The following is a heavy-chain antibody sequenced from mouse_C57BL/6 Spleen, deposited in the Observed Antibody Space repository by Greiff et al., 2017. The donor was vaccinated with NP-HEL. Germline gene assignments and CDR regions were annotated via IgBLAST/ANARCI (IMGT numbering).Heavy chain of an antibody. D-gene: IGHD1-1*01. CDR1: GFTFSSYA. J-gene: IGHJ3*01. Sequence: EVHLVESGGGLVKPGGSLKLSCAASGFTFSSYAMSWVRPTPEKRLEWVATISDGGSYTYYPDNVKGRFTISRDTAKNNLYLQMSHLKSEDTAMDYCARDRDYYGSSPWFAYWGQGTLVTVSA. CDR2: ISDGGSYT. V-gene: IGHV5-4*01. CDR3: ARDRDYYGSSPWFAY.